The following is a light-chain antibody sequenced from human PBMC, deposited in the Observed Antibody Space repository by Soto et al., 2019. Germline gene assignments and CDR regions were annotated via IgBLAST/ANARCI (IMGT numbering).Light chain of an antibody. CDR2: DGS. CDR3: QQRSNWPIT. CDR1: QSFSSSY. J-gene: IGKJ5*01. V-gene: IGKV3D-20*02. Sequence: EIVLTQSPGTLSLSPGERATLSCRASQSFSSSYLAWYQQKPGQAPRLLIYDGSNRATGVPARFSGSGSGTDHTLTISSLEPEDSAVYYCQQRSNWPITFGQGTRLEI.